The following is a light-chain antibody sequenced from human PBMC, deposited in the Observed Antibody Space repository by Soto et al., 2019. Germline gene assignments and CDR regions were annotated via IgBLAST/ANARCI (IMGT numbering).Light chain of an antibody. V-gene: IGKV3-15*01. CDR2: GAS. CDR3: QQYYDWPPVT. Sequence: EIVRTQSPATLSVSPGERATLSCRASQSVSSNLAWYQQKPGQAPRLLIYGASTRATGIPARFSGSGSGTEFTLTISSLQSEDFAVYYCQQYYDWPPVTVGGGTKADIK. CDR1: QSVSSN. J-gene: IGKJ4*01.